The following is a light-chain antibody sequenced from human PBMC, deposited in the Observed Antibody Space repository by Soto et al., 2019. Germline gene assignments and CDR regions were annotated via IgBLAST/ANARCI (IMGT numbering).Light chain of an antibody. Sequence: EIVLTQSPGTLSLSPGERATLSCRASQSVSSSYLAWYQQKPGQAPRLLIFGASSRATGIPDRFSGSGSWTDFSLTIRRLEPEDFAVYYCKQYGSSPWTFGQGTKVDIK. J-gene: IGKJ1*01. V-gene: IGKV3-20*01. CDR1: QSVSSSY. CDR2: GAS. CDR3: KQYGSSPWT.